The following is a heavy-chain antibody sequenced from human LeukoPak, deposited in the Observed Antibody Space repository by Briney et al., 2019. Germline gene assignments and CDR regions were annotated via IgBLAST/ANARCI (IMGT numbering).Heavy chain of an antibody. D-gene: IGHD3-10*01. V-gene: IGHV4-59*10. CDR3: ARALWFGPADNWFDP. Sequence: PSETLSLTCAVYGGSFSSYYWSWIRQPAGKGLEWIGRIYTSGSTNYNPSLKSRVTMSVDTSKNQFSLKLSSVTAADTAVYYCARALWFGPADNWFDPWGQGTLVTVSS. J-gene: IGHJ5*02. CDR1: GGSFSSYY. CDR2: IYTSGST.